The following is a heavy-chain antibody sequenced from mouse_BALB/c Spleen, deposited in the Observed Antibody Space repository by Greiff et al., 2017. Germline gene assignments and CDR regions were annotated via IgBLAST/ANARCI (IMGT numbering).Heavy chain of an antibody. CDR1: GFNFNDTY. D-gene: IGHD1-1*01. V-gene: IGHV14-3*02. Sequence: VQLQQSGAELVKPGASVKLSCTASGFNFNDTYMHWVQQRPEQGLEWIGRIDPANGTTKYDPKFQGKATITADTSSNTVYLQLSSLTSEDTAVYNWARELLRTMAYWGQGTLVTVSA. CDR3: ARELLRTMAY. J-gene: IGHJ3*01. CDR2: IDPANGTT.